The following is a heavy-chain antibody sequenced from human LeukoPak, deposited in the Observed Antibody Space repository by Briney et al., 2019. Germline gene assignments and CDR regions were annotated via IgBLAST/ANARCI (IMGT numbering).Heavy chain of an antibody. D-gene: IGHD3-10*01. J-gene: IGHJ4*02. CDR3: ARVGYYYGSGSYLFDY. Sequence: SETLSLTCTVSGGSISSGDYYWSCIRQPPGKGLEWIVYIYFSGSTYSNPSLKSRVTISVDTSKNQFSLKLSSVTAADTAVYYCARVGYYYGSGSYLFDYWGQGTLVTVSS. V-gene: IGHV4-30-4*01. CDR2: IYFSGST. CDR1: GGSISSGDYY.